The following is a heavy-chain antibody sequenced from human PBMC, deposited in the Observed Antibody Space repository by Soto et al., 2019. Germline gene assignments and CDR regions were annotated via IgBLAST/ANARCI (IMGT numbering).Heavy chain of an antibody. CDR3: ARVREQLVGPPDY. D-gene: IGHD6-6*01. CDR1: GFTFSSYG. CDR2: IWYDGSNK. J-gene: IGHJ4*02. V-gene: IGHV3-33*01. Sequence: PGGSLRLSCAASGFTFSSYGMHWVRQAPGKGLEWVAVIWYDGSNKYYADSVKGRFTISRDNSKNTLYLQMNSLRAEDTAVYYCARVREQLVGPPDYWGQGTLVTVSS.